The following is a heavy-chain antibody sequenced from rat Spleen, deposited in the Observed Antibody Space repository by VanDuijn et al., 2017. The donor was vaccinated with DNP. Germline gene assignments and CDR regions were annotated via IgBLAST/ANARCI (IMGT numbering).Heavy chain of an antibody. CDR1: GFTFNNYW. CDR3: ARQRVMYTTATGFAY. V-gene: IGHV5-31*01. J-gene: IGHJ3*01. CDR2: ISNSGDKT. D-gene: IGHD1-6*01. Sequence: EVQLVESGGDLVQPGRSLTVSCVASGFTFNNYWMTWIRQVPGQGLEWVASISNSGDKTFYPDSVKGRFTISRDNAESSLYLQMNSLRSEDTATYYCARQRVMYTTATGFAYWGQGTLVTVSS.